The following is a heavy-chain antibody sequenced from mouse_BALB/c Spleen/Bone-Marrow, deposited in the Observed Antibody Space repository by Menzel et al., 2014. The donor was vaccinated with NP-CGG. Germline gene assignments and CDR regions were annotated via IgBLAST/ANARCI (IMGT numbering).Heavy chain of an antibody. CDR3: SKDGGYDYSYYFDF. Sequence: EVMLVESGGGLVKPGGSLKLSCAASGFSFSSYSMSWVRQTPEKRLEWVATISSGGHDTYYPDSVKGRFTISRDNAKNTLYLQMSSLKSEDTAMYYCSKDGGYDYSYYFDFWDQTATLEVSS. J-gene: IGHJ2*01. CDR1: GFSFSSYS. V-gene: IGHV5-6-4*01. D-gene: IGHD2-4*01. CDR2: ISSGGHDT.